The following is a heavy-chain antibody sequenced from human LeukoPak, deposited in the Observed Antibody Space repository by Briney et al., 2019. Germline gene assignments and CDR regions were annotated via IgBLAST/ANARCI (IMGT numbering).Heavy chain of an antibody. D-gene: IGHD1-26*01. Sequence: PSETLSLTCTVSGGSISSSGNYWNWIRQYPGKGLEWIGYIDYSGSAYYNPSLRSRVTISIGKSKNQFSLKLSSMTVADTAVYFCARGLGTYYSFLSGWFDPWGQGTLLTVSS. CDR2: IDYSGSA. V-gene: IGHV4-31*03. CDR1: GGSISSSGNY. J-gene: IGHJ5*02. CDR3: ARGLGTYYSFLSGWFDP.